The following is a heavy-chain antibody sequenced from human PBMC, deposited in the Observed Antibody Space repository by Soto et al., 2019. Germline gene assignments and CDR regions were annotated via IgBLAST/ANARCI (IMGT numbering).Heavy chain of an antibody. CDR2: IKQDGSEQ. V-gene: IGHV3-7*01. CDR3: ARGSSLNY. Sequence: EVQLVESGGGLVQPGGSLRLSCVGSGFTLSSYWMSWARQAPGKGLEWLANIKQDGSEQHYVDSVKSRFSISRDNAQNSLFLHMSSLRDEDTAVYYCARGSSLNYWGQGTLVTVSS. CDR1: GFTLSSYW. D-gene: IGHD6-13*01. J-gene: IGHJ4*02.